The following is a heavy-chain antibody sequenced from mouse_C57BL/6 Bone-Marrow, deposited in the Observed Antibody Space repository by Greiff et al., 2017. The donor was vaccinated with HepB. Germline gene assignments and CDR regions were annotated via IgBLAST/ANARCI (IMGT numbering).Heavy chain of an antibody. D-gene: IGHD2-4*01. CDR2: INPSSGYT. CDR3: ARGYYDYDAWFAY. J-gene: IGHJ3*01. Sequence: QVHVKQSGAELARPGASVKMSCKASGYTFTSYTMHWVKQRPGQGLEWIGYINPSSGYTKYNQKFKDKATLTADKSSSTAYMQLSSLTSEDSAVYYCARGYYDYDAWFAYWGQGTLVTVSA. V-gene: IGHV1-4*01. CDR1: GYTFTSYT.